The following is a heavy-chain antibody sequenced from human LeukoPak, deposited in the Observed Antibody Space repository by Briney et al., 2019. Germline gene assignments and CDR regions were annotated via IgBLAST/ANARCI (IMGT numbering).Heavy chain of an antibody. D-gene: IGHD1-26*01. CDR2: IYYSGST. V-gene: IGHV4-39*01. CDR1: GGSISSSYYY. J-gene: IGHJ2*01. CDR3: VRGEWELLSHYWYFDL. Sequence: SETLSLTCTVSGGSISSSYYYWGWIRQPPGKGLEWIGSIYYSGSTYYNPSLKSRVTISVDTSKNQFSLKLRSVTAADTAVYYCVRGEWELLSHYWYFDLWGRGTLVTVSS.